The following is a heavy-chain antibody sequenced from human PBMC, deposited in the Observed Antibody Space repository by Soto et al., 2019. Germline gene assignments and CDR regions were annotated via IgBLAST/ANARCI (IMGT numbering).Heavy chain of an antibody. CDR3: AKDPYYDILTGYCHDY. Sequence: ELHLLESGGGLVQPGGSLRLSCAASGFTFSSYAMSWVRQAPGKGLEWVSAISGSGGSTYYADSVKGRFTISRHNSKNTLYLQMNSLRAEDTAVYYCAKDPYYDILTGYCHDYWGQGTLVTVSS. V-gene: IGHV3-23*01. D-gene: IGHD3-9*01. J-gene: IGHJ4*02. CDR1: GFTFSSYA. CDR2: ISGSGGST.